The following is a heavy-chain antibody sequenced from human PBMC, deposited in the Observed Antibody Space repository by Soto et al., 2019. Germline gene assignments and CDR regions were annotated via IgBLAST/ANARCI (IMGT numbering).Heavy chain of an antibody. CDR2: IKQDGSET. CDR3: ARDLGVGAAGRGYYYYYGMDV. J-gene: IGHJ6*02. CDR1: GFTFSTYW. Sequence: EVQLVESGGGLVQPGGSLRLSCAASGFTFSTYWMSWVRQAPGKGLEWVANIKQDGSETYYVDSVKGRFTISRDNAKNSLYLQMISLGVDDTAVYYCARDLGVGAAGRGYYYYYGMDVWGLGTTVTVSS. D-gene: IGHD6-13*01. V-gene: IGHV3-7*03.